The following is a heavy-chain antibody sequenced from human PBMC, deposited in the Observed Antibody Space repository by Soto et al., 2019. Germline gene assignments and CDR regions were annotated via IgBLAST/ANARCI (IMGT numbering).Heavy chain of an antibody. J-gene: IGHJ5*02. Sequence: SVTLCDTRTVAGAYSIGLYWRWIRKSAGKGLEWIGRIYATGTTDYNPSLKSRVMMSVDTSKKQFSLKLRSVTAADTAVYYCVRDGTKTLRDWFDPRGQGISVTVSS. V-gene: IGHV4-4*07. CDR1: GAYSIGLY. CDR2: IYATGTT. CDR3: VRDGTKTLRDWFDP. D-gene: IGHD1-1*01.